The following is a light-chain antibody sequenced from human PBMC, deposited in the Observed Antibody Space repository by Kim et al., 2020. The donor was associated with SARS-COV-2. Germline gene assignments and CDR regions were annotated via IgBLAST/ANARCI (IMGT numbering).Light chain of an antibody. V-gene: IGKV3-20*01. J-gene: IGKJ1*01. Sequence: PGERPSASCRASQSVSSNYLAWYQQNPGQAPRLLICGASSRATGIPDRFSGSGSGTDFTLTITRLEPEDFAVYYCQQYSSSPATFGQGTKVDIK. CDR3: QQYSSSPAT. CDR2: GAS. CDR1: QSVSSNY.